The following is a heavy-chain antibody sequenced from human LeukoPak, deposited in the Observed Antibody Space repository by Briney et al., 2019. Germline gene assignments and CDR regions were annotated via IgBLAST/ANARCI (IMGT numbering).Heavy chain of an antibody. CDR3: ARDRFSSGIVGATILY. CDR2: ISSNGGST. D-gene: IGHD1-26*01. CDR1: GFTFSSYA. J-gene: IGHJ4*02. Sequence: GXLRLSCAASGFTFSSYAMHWVRQAPGKGLEYVSAISSNGGSTYYANSVKGRFTISRDNSKNTLYLQMGSLRAEDMAVYYCARDRFSSGIVGATILYWGQGTLVTVSS. V-gene: IGHV3-64*01.